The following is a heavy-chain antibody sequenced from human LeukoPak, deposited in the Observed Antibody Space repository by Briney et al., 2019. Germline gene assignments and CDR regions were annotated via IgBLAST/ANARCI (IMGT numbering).Heavy chain of an antibody. D-gene: IGHD3-22*01. CDR2: IKQDGSEK. CDR3: AREGYYDSSGYSQDWDY. J-gene: IGHJ4*02. CDR1: GFTFSSYW. Sequence: GGSLRLSCAASGFTFSSYWMSWVRQAPGKGLEWVANIKQDGSEKYYVDSVKGRFTISRDNAKNSLYLQMNSLRAEDTAVYYCAREGYYDSSGYSQDWDYWGQGDPFSVSS. V-gene: IGHV3-7*01.